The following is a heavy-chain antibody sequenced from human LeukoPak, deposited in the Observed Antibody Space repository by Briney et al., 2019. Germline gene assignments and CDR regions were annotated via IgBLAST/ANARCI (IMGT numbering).Heavy chain of an antibody. J-gene: IGHJ4*02. CDR2: IFAYNGNT. V-gene: IGHV1-18*01. CDR1: GYTFTSYS. CDR3: ATDFRRITMIVLDY. Sequence: ASVKVSCKGSGYTFTSYSISWVRQAPGQGLEWMGWIFAYNGNTTYSQKFQGRVTMTEDTSTDTAYMELSSLRSEDTAVYYCATDFRRITMIVLDYWGQGTLVTVSS. D-gene: IGHD3-22*01.